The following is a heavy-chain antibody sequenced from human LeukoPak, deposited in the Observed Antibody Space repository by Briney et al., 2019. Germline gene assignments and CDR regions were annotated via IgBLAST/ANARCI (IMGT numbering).Heavy chain of an antibody. V-gene: IGHV4-59*12. J-gene: IGHJ4*02. CDR3: ATRATAGPW. Sequence: SETLSLTGTVSGASISSYCWSWIRQPPGKGPEWIGEIHDSGATNYNPSLKSRVTISLDKSKNQFSLNLASVTAADTAIYYCATRATAGPWWGQGTLVTVSS. CDR1: GASISSYC. D-gene: IGHD6-13*01. CDR2: IHDSGAT.